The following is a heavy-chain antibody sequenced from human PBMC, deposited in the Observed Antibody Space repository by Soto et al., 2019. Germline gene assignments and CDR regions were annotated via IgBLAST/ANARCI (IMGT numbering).Heavy chain of an antibody. J-gene: IGHJ3*01. Sequence: SATLSLTCTVSCESVSNQNWWAWVRQPPVKGLECIGAIYSGGSTTYSPSLKSRVTISLVKPENQFAMTWTSVTAADAATYFFARVDLGSGVTFFAFDVWGQGKVVTVSS. V-gene: IGHV4-4*02. CDR3: ARVDLGSGVTFFAFDV. CDR2: IYSGGST. D-gene: IGHD2-21*02. CDR1: CESVSNQNW.